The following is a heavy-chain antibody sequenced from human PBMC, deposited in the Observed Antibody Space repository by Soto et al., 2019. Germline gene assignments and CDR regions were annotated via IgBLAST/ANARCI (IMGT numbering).Heavy chain of an antibody. J-gene: IGHJ3*01. CDR1: GGSSGGYY. CDR2: VNPSGST. Sequence: SETLSLTCDVYGGSSGGYYWSWIRQPPGKGLEWIGEVNPSGSTNFNPSLKARVTISMDASENHLALKLSSVTAADTAVYYCARGDTVTGMNVFDXWDQGTMVTVSS. V-gene: IGHV4-34*01. CDR3: ARGDTVTGMNVFDX. D-gene: IGHD1-1*01.